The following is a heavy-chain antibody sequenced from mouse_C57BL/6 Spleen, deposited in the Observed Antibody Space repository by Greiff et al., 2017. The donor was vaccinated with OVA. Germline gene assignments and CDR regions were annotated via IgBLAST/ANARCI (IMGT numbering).Heavy chain of an antibody. V-gene: IGHV14-4*01. CDR1: GFNIKDDY. Sequence: VQLQQSGAELVRPGASVKLSCTASGFNIKDDYMHWVKQRPEQGLEWIGWIDPENGDTEYASKFQGKATITADTSSNTAYLQLSSLTSEDTAVYYCTTYRYYYGSSYEAYWGQGTLVTVSA. J-gene: IGHJ3*01. CDR2: IDPENGDT. D-gene: IGHD1-1*01. CDR3: TTYRYYYGSSYEAY.